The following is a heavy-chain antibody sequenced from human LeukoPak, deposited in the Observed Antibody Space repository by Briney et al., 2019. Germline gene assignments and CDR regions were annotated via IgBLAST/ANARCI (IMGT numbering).Heavy chain of an antibody. CDR1: GFTFSTYS. D-gene: IGHD6-19*01. Sequence: GGSLRVSCAASGFTFSTYSMTWVRQAPGKGLEWVSSISSSSTYIYYADSVKGRFTTSRDNAKNSLYLQMNSLRAEDTAVYYCARDLKAVSGRMFDYWGQGTLVTVSS. V-gene: IGHV3-21*01. J-gene: IGHJ4*02. CDR2: ISSSSTYI. CDR3: ARDLKAVSGRMFDY.